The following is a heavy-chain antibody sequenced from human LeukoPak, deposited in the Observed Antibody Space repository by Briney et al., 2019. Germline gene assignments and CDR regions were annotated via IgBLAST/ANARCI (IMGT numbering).Heavy chain of an antibody. J-gene: IGHJ5*02. D-gene: IGHD1-26*01. V-gene: IGHV1-2*02. CDR3: ARDNSVGDNAWWFDP. CDR2: INPNSGGT. Sequence: ASVKVSCKASGYTFTGYYMHWVRQAPGQGLEWMGWINPNSGGTNYAQKFQGRVTMTRDMSTSTDYMELSSLRSEDTAIYYCARDNSVGDNAWWFDPWGQGTLVTVSS. CDR1: GYTFTGYY.